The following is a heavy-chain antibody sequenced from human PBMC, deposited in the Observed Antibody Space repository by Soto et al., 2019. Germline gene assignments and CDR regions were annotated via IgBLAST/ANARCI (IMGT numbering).Heavy chain of an antibody. CDR3: ARDCAGYSSGWYQRGGFDY. CDR1: GFTFSSYG. Sequence: QVQLVESGGGVVQPGRSLRLSCAASGFTFSSYGMHWVRQAPGKGLEWVAVIWYDGSKKYYADSVKGRFTISRDNSKNPLYLQMNGLRAEDTAVYYCARDCAGYSSGWYQRGGFDYWGQGTLVTVSS. CDR2: IWYDGSKK. D-gene: IGHD6-19*01. J-gene: IGHJ4*02. V-gene: IGHV3-33*01.